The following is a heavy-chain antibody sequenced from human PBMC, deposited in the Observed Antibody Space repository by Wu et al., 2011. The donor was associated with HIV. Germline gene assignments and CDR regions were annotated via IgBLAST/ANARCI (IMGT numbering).Heavy chain of an antibody. J-gene: IGHJ6*02. Sequence: SVKVSCKASGYTFSNYGIHWVRQAPGQGLEWMGWISAYNGDTSYAQKLQGRVTMTTDTSTSTAYMELRSLRSDDTAVYYCARLSMVRGVIITLDYYYGMDVWGQGTTVTVSS. CDR2: ISAYNGDT. V-gene: IGHV1-18*01. CDR3: ARLSMVRGVIITLDYYYGMDV. D-gene: IGHD3-10*01. CDR1: GYTFSNYG.